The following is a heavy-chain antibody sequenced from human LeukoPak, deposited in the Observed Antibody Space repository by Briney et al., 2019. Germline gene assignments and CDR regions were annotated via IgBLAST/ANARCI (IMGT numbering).Heavy chain of an antibody. CDR1: GGSISSNTYY. CDR3: ASPSKWELSDLGC. CDR2: IYHTGTT. J-gene: IGHJ4*01. V-gene: IGHV4-39*01. Sequence: SETLSLTCTVSGGSISSNTYYWAWIRRPPGKGLEWIGSIYHTGTTYYNPSLKSRVTISVDTSSNRFSLQLRSVTAADTATYYCASPSKWELSDLGCWGRGTLVTVSS. D-gene: IGHD1-26*01.